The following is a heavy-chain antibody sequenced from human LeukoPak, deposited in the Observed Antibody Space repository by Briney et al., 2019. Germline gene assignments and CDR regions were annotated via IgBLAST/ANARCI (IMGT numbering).Heavy chain of an antibody. V-gene: IGHV4-4*02. D-gene: IGHD3-16*02. CDR2: IYHSGST. J-gene: IGHJ6*03. CDR1: GGSISSSNW. Sequence: SETLSLTCAVSGGSISSSNWWSWVRQPPGKGLEWIGEIYHSGSTNYNPSLKSRVTISVDKSKNQFSLKLSSVTAADTAVYYCARVVSSAYYYYMDVWGKGTTVTVSS. CDR3: ARVVSSAYYYYMDV.